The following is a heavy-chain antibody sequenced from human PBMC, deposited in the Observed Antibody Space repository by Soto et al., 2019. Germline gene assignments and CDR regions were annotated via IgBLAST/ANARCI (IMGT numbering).Heavy chain of an antibody. J-gene: IGHJ4*02. V-gene: IGHV3-23*01. CDR3: VRGIYPSSAGGPFDL. CDR2: ITARGDTT. CDR1: GFVFSNYA. Sequence: EVQLLESGGGSVQSGGPLRVSCTASGFVFSNYAVTWVRQAPGQGLEWVSAITARGDTTYYADSVKGPFTISRDNSRDNLFLHMRSLRPDDTALYYCVRGIYPSSAGGPFDLWGQGTLVTVSS. D-gene: IGHD5-12*01.